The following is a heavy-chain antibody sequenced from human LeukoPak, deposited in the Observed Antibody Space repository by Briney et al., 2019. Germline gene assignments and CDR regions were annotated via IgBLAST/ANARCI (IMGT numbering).Heavy chain of an antibody. CDR2: IIPIFGTA. D-gene: IGHD2-2*01. V-gene: IGHV1-69*13. J-gene: IGHJ5*02. CDR1: GGTFSSYA. Sequence: ASVKVSCKASGGTFSSYAISWVRQAPGQGLEWMGGIIPIFGTANSAQKFQGRVTITADESTSTAYMELSSLRSEDTAVYYCARGRYCSSTSCLNWFDPWGQGTLVTVSS. CDR3: ARGRYCSSTSCLNWFDP.